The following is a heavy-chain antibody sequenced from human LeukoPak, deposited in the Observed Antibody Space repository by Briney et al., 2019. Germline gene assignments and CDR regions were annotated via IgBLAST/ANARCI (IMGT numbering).Heavy chain of an antibody. D-gene: IGHD3-9*01. V-gene: IGHV3-23*01. J-gene: IGHJ4*02. CDR3: AKPNNYDILTGLDY. CDR1: GFTFSSYA. Sequence: GGSLRLSCAASGFTFSSYAMSWVRQAPGKGLEWVSAISGSGGSTYYADSVKGRFTISRDNSKNTLYLQMNSLRAEDTAVYYCAKPNNYDILTGLDYWGQGTLVTVSS. CDR2: ISGSGGST.